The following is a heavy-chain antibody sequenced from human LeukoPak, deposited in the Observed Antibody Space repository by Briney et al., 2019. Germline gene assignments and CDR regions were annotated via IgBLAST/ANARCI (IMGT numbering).Heavy chain of an antibody. Sequence: SETLSLTCAVYGGSLSGYYWSWIRQPPGKGLEWIGYIYYSGNTNYSPSLKSRVTMSVDTSKNQFSLKLSSVTAADTAVYYCARDWITGTGDAFDIWGQGTMATVSS. V-gene: IGHV4-59*01. J-gene: IGHJ3*02. CDR2: IYYSGNT. D-gene: IGHD1-7*01. CDR3: ARDWITGTGDAFDI. CDR1: GGSLSGYY.